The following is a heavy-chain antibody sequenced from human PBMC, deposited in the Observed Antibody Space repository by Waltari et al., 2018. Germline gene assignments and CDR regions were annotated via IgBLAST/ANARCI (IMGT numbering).Heavy chain of an antibody. V-gene: IGHV4-38-2*01. CDR2: IYHSGST. D-gene: IGHD3-3*01. Sequence: QVQLQESGPGLVKPSETLSLTCAVSGYSISSGYYWGWIRQPPGKGLEWIGSIYHSGSTYYNPSLKSRVTISVDTSKNQFSLKLSSVTAADTAVYYCARTYYDVWSGYTSGAFDIWGQGTMVTVSS. CDR1: GYSISSGYY. CDR3: ARTYYDVWSGYTSGAFDI. J-gene: IGHJ3*02.